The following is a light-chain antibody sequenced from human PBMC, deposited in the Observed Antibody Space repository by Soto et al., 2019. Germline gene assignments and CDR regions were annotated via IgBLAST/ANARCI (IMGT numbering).Light chain of an antibody. V-gene: IGLV1-40*01. Sequence: QSVLTQPPSVSGAPGQRVTISCTGSSSNIGAGYDVHWYQQLPGTAPKLLIYGNSNQPSGVPDRFSGSKSGTSASLAITGLQAEDEADYYCQSYDSSLRGRVFGGGTKLTVL. CDR3: QSYDSSLRGRV. CDR1: SSNIGAGYD. J-gene: IGLJ3*02. CDR2: GNS.